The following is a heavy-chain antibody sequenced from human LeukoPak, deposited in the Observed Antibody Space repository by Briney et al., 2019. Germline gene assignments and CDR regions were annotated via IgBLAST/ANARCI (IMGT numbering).Heavy chain of an antibody. D-gene: IGHD2-21*01. CDR2: IYYSGST. J-gene: IGHJ4*02. CDR1: GESISRFY. V-gene: IGHV4-59*01. CDR3: ARDGPGDSYDGSHLVDY. Sequence: PSETLSLTCPVSGESISRFYRTWLRQPPGKELEGIGYIYYSGSTNYNPSLQSRVTISVDTSKNQFSLKLSSVTAADTAVYYCARDGPGDSYDGSHLVDYWGQGTLVTVSS.